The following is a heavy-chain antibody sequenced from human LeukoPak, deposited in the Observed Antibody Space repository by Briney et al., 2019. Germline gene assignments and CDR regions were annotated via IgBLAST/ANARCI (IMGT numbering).Heavy chain of an antibody. D-gene: IGHD6-13*01. CDR2: IKYDGSST. J-gene: IGHJ4*02. V-gene: IGHV3-74*01. CDR3: ARFWSSYPFGIAPDY. Sequence: GGSLRLSCAASGFTFSNYWMHWVRQAPGKGLVWVSHIKYDGSSTRYADSVKGRFTISRDNAKNTLYLQMNSLRAEDTAVYYCARFWSSYPFGIAPDYWGQGTLVTVSS. CDR1: GFTFSNYW.